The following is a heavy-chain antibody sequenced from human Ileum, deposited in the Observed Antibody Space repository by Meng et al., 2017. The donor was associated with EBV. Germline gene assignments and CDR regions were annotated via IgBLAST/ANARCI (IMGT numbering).Heavy chain of an antibody. CDR3: AVFSGDFGNYYDY. J-gene: IGHJ4*02. CDR1: VSPLFTYG. D-gene: IGHD4-17*01. V-gene: IGHV7-4-1*02. CDR2: ITTNNGNP. Sequence: NPEPPVGSPCHASVSPLFTYGINWVHQARGQGVKWLGWITTNNGNPTYAHGFTGRFVLSLDTSVSTTYLQISSLKAEDTAVYYWAVFSGDFGNYYDYWGQGTLVTVSS.